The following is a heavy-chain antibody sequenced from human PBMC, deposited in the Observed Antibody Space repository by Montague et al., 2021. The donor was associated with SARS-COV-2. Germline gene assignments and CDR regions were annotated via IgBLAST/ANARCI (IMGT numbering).Heavy chain of an antibody. CDR2: IYYSGST. CDR3: ARILGFYFDY. J-gene: IGHJ4*02. D-gene: IGHD3-16*01. CDR1: GGSVSSSSSY. Sequence: SETLSLTCTVSGGSVSSSSSYWSWIRQPPGKGLEWIGSIYYSGSTHYNPSLKSRVTISVDTSKNQFSLKLSSVTAADTAVYYCARILGFYFDYWGQGTLVTVSS. V-gene: IGHV4-39*01.